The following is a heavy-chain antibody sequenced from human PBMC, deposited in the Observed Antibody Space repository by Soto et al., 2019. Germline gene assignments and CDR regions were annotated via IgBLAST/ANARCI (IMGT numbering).Heavy chain of an antibody. CDR1: GFTFSTYG. Sequence: QVQLVESGGGVVQPGRSLRLSCAASGFTFSTYGMHWVRQAPGKGLEWVAVISYDGSNKYYADSVKGRFTISRDNSKHPLYLQMSSLRAEDTAVYYCAKGFSYSVIDYWGQGTLVTVSS. CDR2: ISYDGSNK. D-gene: IGHD5-18*01. V-gene: IGHV3-30*18. J-gene: IGHJ4*02. CDR3: AKGFSYSVIDY.